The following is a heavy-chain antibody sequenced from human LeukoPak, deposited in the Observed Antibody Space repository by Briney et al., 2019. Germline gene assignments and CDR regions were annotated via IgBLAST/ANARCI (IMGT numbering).Heavy chain of an antibody. CDR3: ARVIMVRGVTQFDY. D-gene: IGHD3-10*01. CDR1: GFTVSSNY. CDR2: TYSGGKT. J-gene: IGHJ4*02. V-gene: IGHV3-66*01. Sequence: GGSLRLSCAASGFTVSSNYMSWVRQAPGKGLEWVSVTYSGGKTYYADSVKGRFTISRDNSKNTLYLQMNSLRAEDTAVYYCARVIMVRGVTQFDYWGQGTPVTVSS.